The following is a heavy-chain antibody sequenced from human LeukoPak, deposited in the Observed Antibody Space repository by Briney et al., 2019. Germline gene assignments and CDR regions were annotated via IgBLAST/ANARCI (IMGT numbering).Heavy chain of an antibody. CDR3: ARGRDGWRRSDY. CDR2: INHSGST. D-gene: IGHD6-19*01. CDR1: GGSFSGYY. V-gene: IGHV4-34*01. J-gene: IGHJ4*02. Sequence: PSETLSLTCAVYGGSFSGYYWSWIRQPPGKGLEWIGEINHSGSTNYNPSLKSRVTISVDTSKNQFSLKLSSVTAADTAVYYCARGRDGWRRSDYWGQGTLVTVSS.